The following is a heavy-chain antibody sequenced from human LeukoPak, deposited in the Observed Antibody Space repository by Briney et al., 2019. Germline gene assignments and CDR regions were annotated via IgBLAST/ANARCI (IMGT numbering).Heavy chain of an antibody. J-gene: IGHJ4*02. CDR1: GGSISSSSYY. CDR3: AGAGIVGATDWEDY. CDR2: IYHSGST. Sequence: SETLSLTCTVSGGSISSSSYYWGWIRQPPGKGLEWIGSIYHSGSTYYNPSLKSRVTISVDTSKNQFSLKLSSVTAADTAVYYCAGAGIVGATDWEDYWGQGTLVTVSS. D-gene: IGHD1-26*01. V-gene: IGHV4-39*07.